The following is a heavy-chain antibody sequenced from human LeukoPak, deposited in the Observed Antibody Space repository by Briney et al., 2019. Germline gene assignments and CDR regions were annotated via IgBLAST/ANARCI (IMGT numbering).Heavy chain of an antibody. D-gene: IGHD6-6*01. CDR3: ARDLIAVRPGWFDP. V-gene: IGHV1-18*04. J-gene: IGHJ5*02. Sequence: GASAKVSCKASGYTFTTYGISWVRQAPGQGLEWMGWISAYNGNTNYAQNVQGRVTMTTDTSTSTAYLEVRSLRYDDTAVYFCARDLIAVRPGWFDPWGQGTLVIVSS. CDR2: ISAYNGNT. CDR1: GYTFTTYG.